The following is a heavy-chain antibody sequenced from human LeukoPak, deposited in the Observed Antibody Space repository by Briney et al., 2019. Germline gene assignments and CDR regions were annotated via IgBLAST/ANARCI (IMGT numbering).Heavy chain of an antibody. CDR3: ARSHSIAARPRYFDY. D-gene: IGHD6-6*01. J-gene: IGHJ4*02. CDR2: IIPIFGTA. V-gene: IGHV1-69*05. Sequence: ASVKVSCKASGGTFSSYAISWVRQAPGQGLEWMGGIIPIFGTATYAQKFQGRVTITTDESTSTAYMELSSLRSEDTAVYYCARSHSIAARPRYFDYWGQGTLVTVSS. CDR1: GGTFSSYA.